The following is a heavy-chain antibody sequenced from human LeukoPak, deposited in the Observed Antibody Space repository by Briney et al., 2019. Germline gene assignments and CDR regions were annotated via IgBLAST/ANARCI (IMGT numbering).Heavy chain of an antibody. D-gene: IGHD3/OR15-3a*01. Sequence: SETLSLTCTVSGVSISSSNPYWGWIRQPPGKGLEWIGSIYYSGNTYYNASLKSQVSISIDTSKNQFSLRLTSVTAADTAVYYCARQTGSGLFILPGGQGTLVTVSS. CDR2: IYYSGNT. V-gene: IGHV4-39*01. J-gene: IGHJ4*02. CDR1: GVSISSSNPY. CDR3: ARQTGSGLFILP.